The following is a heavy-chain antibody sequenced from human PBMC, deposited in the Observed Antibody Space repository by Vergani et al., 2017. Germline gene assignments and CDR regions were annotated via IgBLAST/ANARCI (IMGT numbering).Heavy chain of an antibody. CDR1: GFTVSSNY. D-gene: IGHD4-17*01. Sequence: EVQLVESGGVVVQPGGSLRLSCAASGFTVSSNYMSWVRQAPGKGLEWVSVIYSGGSTYYADSVKGRFTISRDNAKNSLYLQMNSLRAEDTAVYYCARGDYGDYGGLWYFDLWGRGTLVTVSS. J-gene: IGHJ2*01. CDR2: IYSGGST. V-gene: IGHV3-66*01. CDR3: ARGDYGDYGGLWYFDL.